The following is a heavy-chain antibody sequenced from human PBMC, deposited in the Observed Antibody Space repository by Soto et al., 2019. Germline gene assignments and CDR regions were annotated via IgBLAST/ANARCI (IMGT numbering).Heavy chain of an antibody. CDR3: AREGGESSDGLYYFDS. Sequence: PSETLSLTCTVSGGSTSSDNYWSWIRQPPGKGLEWIGHIYYSGNTDYNPSLKSRLAISIDTSKNQFSLKLSSVAAADTAVYFCAREGGESSDGLYYFDSWGQGSLVTVSS. J-gene: IGHJ4*02. V-gene: IGHV4-30-4*01. D-gene: IGHD3-16*01. CDR2: IYYSGNT. CDR1: GGSTSSDNY.